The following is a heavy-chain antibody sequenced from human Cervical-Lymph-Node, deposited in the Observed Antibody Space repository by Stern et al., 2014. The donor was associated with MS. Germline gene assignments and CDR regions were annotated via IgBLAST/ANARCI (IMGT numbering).Heavy chain of an antibody. D-gene: IGHD6-19*01. J-gene: IGHJ5*01. CDR3: TRFLQSGWSDLFDS. Sequence: VQLVQSGGGLVQPGGSQRLSCVASGSTFSTSWMSLVRQAPGKGLEWVANIKRDGSETYYLDSVKGRFTISRDNPQSSLYLALNSLRAEDTAVYYCTRFLQSGWSDLFDSWGRGTLVTVSS. CDR2: IKRDGSET. CDR1: GSTFSTSW. V-gene: IGHV3-7*01.